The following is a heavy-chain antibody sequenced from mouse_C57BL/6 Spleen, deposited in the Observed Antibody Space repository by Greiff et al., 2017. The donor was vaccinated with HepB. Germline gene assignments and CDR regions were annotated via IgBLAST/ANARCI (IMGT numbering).Heavy chain of an antibody. J-gene: IGHJ2*01. CDR3: ASITTVEYDYFDY. CDR2: IYPGDGDT. D-gene: IGHD1-1*01. Sequence: VKLQESGPELVKPGASVKISCKASGYAFSSSWMNWVKQRPGKGLEWIGRIYPGDGDTNYNGKFKGKATLTADKSSSTAYMQLSSLTSEDSAVYCCASITTVEYDYFDYWGQGTTLTVSS. V-gene: IGHV1-82*01. CDR1: GYAFSSSW.